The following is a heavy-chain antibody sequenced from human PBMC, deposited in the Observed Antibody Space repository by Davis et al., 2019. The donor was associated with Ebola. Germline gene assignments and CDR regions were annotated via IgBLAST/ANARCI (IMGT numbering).Heavy chain of an antibody. D-gene: IGHD6-19*01. J-gene: IGHJ4*02. V-gene: IGHV1-2*02. Sequence: ASVKVSCKASGYTFTGYYMHWVRRAPGQGLEWMGWINPNSGGTNYAQKFQGRVTMTRDTSISTAYMELSRLRSDDTAVYYCARVAAINGWLWPFDYWGQGTLVTVSS. CDR1: GYTFTGYY. CDR2: INPNSGGT. CDR3: ARVAAINGWLWPFDY.